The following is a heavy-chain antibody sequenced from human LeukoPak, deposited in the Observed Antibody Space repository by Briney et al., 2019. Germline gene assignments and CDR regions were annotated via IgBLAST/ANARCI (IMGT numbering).Heavy chain of an antibody. D-gene: IGHD2-2*02. V-gene: IGHV1-8*03. CDR3: ARDLPYCSSTSCYTLFDY. Sequence: GASVKVSCKASGYTFTSYDINWVRQATGQGLEWMGWMNPNSGNTGYAQKFQGRVTITRSTSISTAYMELSSLRSEDTAVYYCARDLPYCSSTSCYTLFDYWGQGTLVTVSS. CDR2: MNPNSGNT. CDR1: GYTFTSYD. J-gene: IGHJ4*02.